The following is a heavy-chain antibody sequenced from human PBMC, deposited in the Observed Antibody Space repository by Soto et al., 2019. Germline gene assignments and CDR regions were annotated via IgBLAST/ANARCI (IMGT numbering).Heavy chain of an antibody. CDR3: ARYGDYDILTGYRNHNWFDP. V-gene: IGHV4-31*03. CDR2: IFKSGST. D-gene: IGHD3-9*01. CDR1: GGSINSGGHY. Sequence: PSETLSLTCTVSGGSINSGGHYWSWIRQHPGKGLEWIGYIFKSGSTHYNPSLKSRVTISIDTSKNQFSLNLSSVTAADTAVYYCARYGDYDILTGYRNHNWFDPWGQGTLVTVSS. J-gene: IGHJ5*02.